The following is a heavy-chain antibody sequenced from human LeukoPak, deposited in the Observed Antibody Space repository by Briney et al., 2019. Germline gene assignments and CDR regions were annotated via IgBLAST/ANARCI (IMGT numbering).Heavy chain of an antibody. Sequence: SETLTLTCTVSDDSISTNSYYWSWIRQPPGKGLECIGTLHFSGTPYYSPSLNSRISISVDTSKKQFSLKLRSVTATDTAVYYCTRGGDPYKVGNFWGQGTLVTVST. J-gene: IGHJ4*02. CDR3: TRGGDPYKVGNF. CDR1: DDSISTNSYY. V-gene: IGHV4-39*01. D-gene: IGHD2-21*01. CDR2: LHFSGTP.